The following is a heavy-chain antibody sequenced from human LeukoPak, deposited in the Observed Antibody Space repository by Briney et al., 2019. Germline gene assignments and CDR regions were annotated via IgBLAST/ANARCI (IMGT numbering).Heavy chain of an antibody. D-gene: IGHD5-18*01. Sequence: GGSLRLSCEASGFSFSSYAMNWVRQAPGKGLQWVSTLGGTGGGTYHADSVKGRFIISRDNSKKMLYLQMNNLAVEDTGVYYWSRGYGPLIPVSLHWRQATVVTVSS. J-gene: IGHJ4*02. CDR1: GFSFSSYA. CDR2: LGGTGGGT. V-gene: IGHV3-23*01. CDR3: SRGYGPLIPVSLH.